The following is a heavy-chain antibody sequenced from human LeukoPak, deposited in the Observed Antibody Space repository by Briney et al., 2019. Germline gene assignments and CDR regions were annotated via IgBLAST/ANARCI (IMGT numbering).Heavy chain of an antibody. CDR1: GFTFSSYG. V-gene: IGHV3-30*02. CDR2: IRYDGSNK. J-gene: IGHJ4*02. Sequence: GGSLRLSCAASGFTFSSYGMHWVRQAPGKGLEWVAFIRYDGSNKYYADSVKGRFTISRDNSKNTLYLQMISLRAEDTALYYCARRFCSAGNCYSGANYWGQGTLVTVSS. D-gene: IGHD2-15*01. CDR3: ARRFCSAGNCYSGANY.